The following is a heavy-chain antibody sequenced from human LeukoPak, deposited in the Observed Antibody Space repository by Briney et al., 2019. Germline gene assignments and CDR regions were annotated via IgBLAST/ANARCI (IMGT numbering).Heavy chain of an antibody. CDR2: IYFSGST. J-gene: IGHJ3*02. D-gene: IGHD3-9*01. Sequence: SETLSLTCTVSGGSIGSSYWSWIRQPPGKGLEWLGYIYFSGSTDYNPSLKSRVTISVDTSKNQFSLELSSVTAADTAVYYCARKTGLDAFDIWGQGTMVTVSS. CDR3: ARKTGLDAFDI. CDR1: GGSIGSSY. V-gene: IGHV4-59*08.